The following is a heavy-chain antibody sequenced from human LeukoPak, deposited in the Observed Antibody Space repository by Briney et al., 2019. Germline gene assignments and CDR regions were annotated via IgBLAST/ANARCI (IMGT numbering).Heavy chain of an antibody. D-gene: IGHD5-12*01. V-gene: IGHV3-66*01. CDR3: AREPLSGYDEGYFDY. CDR2: IYSGGST. CDR1: GFTVSSNY. Sequence: GGSLRLSCAASGFTVSSNYMSWVRQAPGKGLEWVSVIYSGGSTYYADSVKGRFTISRDNSKNTLYLQMNSLRAEDTAVYYCAREPLSGYDEGYFDYWGQGTLVTVSS. J-gene: IGHJ4*02.